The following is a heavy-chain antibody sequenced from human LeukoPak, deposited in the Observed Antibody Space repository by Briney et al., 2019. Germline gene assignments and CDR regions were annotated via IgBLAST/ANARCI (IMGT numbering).Heavy chain of an antibody. V-gene: IGHV3-48*01. J-gene: IGHJ4*02. CDR1: GFTFSSYS. Sequence: GGSLRLSCAASGFTFSSYSMNWVRQAPGKGLEWVSYISSRSSTIYYADSVKGRFTISRDNAKNSLFPQMNSLRAEDTAVYYCARDMQQWLVDSGLVADYWGQGTLVTVSS. CDR2: ISSRSSTI. D-gene: IGHD6-19*01. CDR3: ARDMQQWLVDSGLVADY.